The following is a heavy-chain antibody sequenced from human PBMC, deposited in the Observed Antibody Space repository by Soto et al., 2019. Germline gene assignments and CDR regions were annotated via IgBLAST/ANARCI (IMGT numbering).Heavy chain of an antibody. CDR3: AKGYGARHYTFDY. CDR2: IGGSGDST. D-gene: IGHD1-26*01. V-gene: IGHV3-23*01. J-gene: IGHJ4*02. CDR1: GFTFRSYA. Sequence: PGGSLRLSCTASGFTFRSYAMNCVRQAPGKGPEWVPGIGGSGDSTFHANSVKGRFTISRDNYKNTLYLQLNSLRAEDTAVYYCAKGYGARHYTFDYWGQGNLVTVSS.